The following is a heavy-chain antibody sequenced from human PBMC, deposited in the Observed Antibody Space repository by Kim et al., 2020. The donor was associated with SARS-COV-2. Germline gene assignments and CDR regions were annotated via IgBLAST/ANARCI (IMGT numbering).Heavy chain of an antibody. CDR3: ARGGVVVVGEINAEYFQH. V-gene: IGHV4-39*07. Sequence: SETLSLTCTVSGGSISSSSYYWGWIRQPPGKGLEWIGSIYYSGSTYYNPSLKSRVTISVDTSKNQFSLKLSSVTAADTAVYYCARGGVVVVGEINAEYFQHWGQGTLVTVSS. D-gene: IGHD2-21*01. J-gene: IGHJ1*01. CDR2: IYYSGST. CDR1: GGSISSSSYY.